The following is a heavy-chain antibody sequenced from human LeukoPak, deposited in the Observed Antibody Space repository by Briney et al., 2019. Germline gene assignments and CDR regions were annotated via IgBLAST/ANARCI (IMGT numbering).Heavy chain of an antibody. J-gene: IGHJ4*02. CDR3: AKGGGYDTLTGYYVSDF. D-gene: IGHD3-9*01. V-gene: IGHV3-23*01. Sequence: GGSLRLSCAASGFIFRNYAMSWVRQAPGKGLEWVSAITGSGDTTYYADSVKGRFTVSRDNSKNTLYVEMNTLRAEDTAVYYCAKGGGYDTLTGYYVSDFWGQGTLVTVSS. CDR2: ITGSGDTT. CDR1: GFIFRNYA.